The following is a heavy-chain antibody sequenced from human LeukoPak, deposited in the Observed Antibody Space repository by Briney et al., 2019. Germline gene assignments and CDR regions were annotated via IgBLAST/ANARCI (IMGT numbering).Heavy chain of an antibody. V-gene: IGHV3-7*01. CDR3: ASYNWNYPLDDY. CDR1: IVTFSSYW. Sequence: PGGPLRLSCAASIVTFSSYWMSWVRQAPGKGLEWVANIKQDGSEKYYVDSVKGRFTISRDNAKNSLYLQMNSLRAEDTAVYYCASYNWNYPLDDYWGQGTLVTVSS. J-gene: IGHJ4*02. CDR2: IKQDGSEK. D-gene: IGHD1-7*01.